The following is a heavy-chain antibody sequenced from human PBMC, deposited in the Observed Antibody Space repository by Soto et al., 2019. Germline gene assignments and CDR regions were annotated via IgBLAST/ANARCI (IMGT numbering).Heavy chain of an antibody. V-gene: IGHV3-72*01. CDR3: ARAVAVPADFDY. D-gene: IGHD6-19*01. J-gene: IGHJ4*02. CDR1: GFTFGDHY. Sequence: PGGSLRLSCVVSGFTFGDHYIDWVRQAPGKGLEWFGRIRNKAHSYSTTYAASVKDRFSLSRDDSKNSVYLQMNSLKTEDTAVYYCARAVAVPADFDYWGQGTLVTVSS. CDR2: IRNKAHSYST.